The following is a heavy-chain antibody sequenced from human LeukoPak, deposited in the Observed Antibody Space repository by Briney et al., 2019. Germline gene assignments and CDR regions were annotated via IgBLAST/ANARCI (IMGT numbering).Heavy chain of an antibody. CDR2: ISWNSGSI. J-gene: IGHJ4*02. Sequence: GRSLRLSCAASGFTFDDYAMHWVRHAPGKGLEWVSGISWNSGSIGYADSVKGRFTISRDNAKNSLYLQMNSLRAEDTALYYCAKGGILTGYYHAPYYWGQGTLVTVSS. D-gene: IGHD3-9*01. CDR1: GFTFDDYA. CDR3: AKGGILTGYYHAPYY. V-gene: IGHV3-9*01.